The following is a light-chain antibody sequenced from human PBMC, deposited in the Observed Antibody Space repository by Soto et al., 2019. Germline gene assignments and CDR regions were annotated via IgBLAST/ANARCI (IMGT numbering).Light chain of an antibody. Sequence: EIVLTQSPVTLSLSPGERATLSCRASRSFASSYLGWYQQKPGQAPRLLIYAASTRATGIPDRFSGSGSATDFTLTISRLEPEDSAVYYCQHYDSTPPYTFGQGTNLEIK. CDR3: QHYDSTPPYT. CDR2: AAS. J-gene: IGKJ2*01. CDR1: RSFASSY. V-gene: IGKV3-20*01.